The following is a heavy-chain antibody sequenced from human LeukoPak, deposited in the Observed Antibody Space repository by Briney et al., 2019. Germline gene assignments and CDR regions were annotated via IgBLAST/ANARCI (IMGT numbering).Heavy chain of an antibody. V-gene: IGHV4-34*01. J-gene: IGHJ3*02. Sequence: SETLSLTCAVSGGSFSAFFWRWIRQPPGKGLEWIGDVGHGGSADYNPSLKSRVTVSADPSKTQFSLKLTSVTAADTAVYYCATRGDYSDTSGNSYDALDIWGQGTMVTVSS. D-gene: IGHD3-22*01. CDR1: GGSFSAFF. CDR3: ATRGDYSDTSGNSYDALDI. CDR2: VGHGGSA.